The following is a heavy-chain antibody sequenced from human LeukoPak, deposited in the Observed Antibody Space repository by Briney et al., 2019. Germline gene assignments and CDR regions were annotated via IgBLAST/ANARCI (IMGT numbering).Heavy chain of an antibody. CDR3: AKDPTLSGWFDY. CDR1: GFTFSSYA. Sequence: GGSLRLSCTASGFTFSSYAMNWVRQAPGKGLEWVSGLSGSGYSTYYADSVKGRFSISRDNSKNTLYLQMNSLKGEDTAVYYCAKDPTLSGWFDYWGQGTLVAVSS. J-gene: IGHJ5*01. CDR2: LSGSGYST. V-gene: IGHV3-23*01. D-gene: IGHD1-26*01.